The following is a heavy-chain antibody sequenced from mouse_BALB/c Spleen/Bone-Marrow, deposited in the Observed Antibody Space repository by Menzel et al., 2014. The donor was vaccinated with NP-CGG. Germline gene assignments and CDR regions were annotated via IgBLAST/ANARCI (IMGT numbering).Heavy chain of an antibody. CDR1: GDSITSGY. Sequence: EVQLQESGPSLVKPSQTLSLTCSVTGDSITSGYWNWIRKFPGNRLEFMGYISYSGSTYYNPSLKSRISITRDTSKNLEARKGNAVTTEDTATYYCARSSSTGTPFAYWGQGTTLTVSS. CDR2: ISYSGST. CDR3: ARSSSTGTPFAY. D-gene: IGHD4-1*02. V-gene: IGHV3-8*02. J-gene: IGHJ2*01.